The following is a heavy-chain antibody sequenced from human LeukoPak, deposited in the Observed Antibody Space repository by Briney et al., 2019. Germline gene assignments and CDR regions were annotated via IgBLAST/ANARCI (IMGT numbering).Heavy chain of an antibody. Sequence: GGSRRLSCAASGFTFSSYSMNWVRQAPGKGLEWVSSISSSSSYIYYADSVKGRFTISRDNAKNSLYLQMNSLRAEDTAVYYCARGVAAAGTFDYWGQGTLVTVSS. V-gene: IGHV3-21*01. CDR2: ISSSSSYI. CDR1: GFTFSSYS. D-gene: IGHD6-13*01. J-gene: IGHJ4*02. CDR3: ARGVAAAGTFDY.